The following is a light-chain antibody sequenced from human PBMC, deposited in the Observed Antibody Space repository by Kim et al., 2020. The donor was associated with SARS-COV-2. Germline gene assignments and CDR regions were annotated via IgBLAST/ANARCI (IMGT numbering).Light chain of an antibody. CDR2: ATD. Sequence: GQRVTISCSGSSSNIGRSAVHWFQQLPGTAPKLLIYATDKRPSGVPARFSGSKSGTSAFLAISGLQSEDEADYYCAAWDDSLSGQLFGGGTQLTVL. CDR1: SSNIGRSA. J-gene: IGLJ3*02. CDR3: AAWDDSLSGQL. V-gene: IGLV1-44*01.